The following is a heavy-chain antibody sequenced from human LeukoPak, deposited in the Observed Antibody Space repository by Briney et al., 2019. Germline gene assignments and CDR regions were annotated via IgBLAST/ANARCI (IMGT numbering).Heavy chain of an antibody. Sequence: GGSLRLSCAASGFTVSSNYMSWVRQAPGKGLEWVSGIYSGGSTYYADSVKGRFTISRHNSKNTLYLQMNSLRAEDTAVYYCARGLGAFSSTYSYFDYWGQGTLVTVSS. CDR1: GFTVSSNY. V-gene: IGHV3-53*04. CDR3: ARGLGAFSSTYSYFDY. CDR2: IYSGGST. D-gene: IGHD1-26*01. J-gene: IGHJ4*02.